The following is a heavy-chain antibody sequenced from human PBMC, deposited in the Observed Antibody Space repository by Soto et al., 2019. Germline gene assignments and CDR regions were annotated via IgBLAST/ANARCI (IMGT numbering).Heavy chain of an antibody. V-gene: IGHV4-61*01. CDR1: GDSVISATYY. CDR3: ARVLPGIAAAYDAFDV. CDR2: IYYDGGT. J-gene: IGHJ3*01. D-gene: IGHD6-13*01. Sequence: SETLSLTCTVSGDSVISATYYWSWIRQPPGKGLEWIGYIYYDGGTTYNPSLKSRVTISTDTSRSQLSLQLTSATPADTAVYYCARVLPGIAAAYDAFDVWGQGTMVTVSS.